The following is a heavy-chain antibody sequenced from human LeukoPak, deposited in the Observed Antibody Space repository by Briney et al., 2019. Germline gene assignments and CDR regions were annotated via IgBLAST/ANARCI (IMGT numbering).Heavy chain of an antibody. J-gene: IGHJ6*02. D-gene: IGHD3-10*01. CDR1: GGTFSSYA. CDR2: IIPIFGTA. CDR3: ARDKHYGSGSYYQSGYYGMDV. V-gene: IGHV1-69*06. Sequence: ASVKVSCKASGGTFSSYAISWVRQAPGQGLEWMGGIIPIFGTANYAQKFQGRVTITADKSTSTAYMELSSLRSEDTAVYYCARDKHYGSGSYYQSGYYGMDVWGQGTTVTVSS.